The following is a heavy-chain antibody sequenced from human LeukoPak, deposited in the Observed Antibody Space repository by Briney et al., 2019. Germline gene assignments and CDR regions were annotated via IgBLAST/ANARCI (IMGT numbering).Heavy chain of an antibody. Sequence: ASVKVSCKASGYTFTGYYMHWVRQAPGQGLEWMGWINPNSGGTNYAQKFQGRVTMTRDTSISTAYMELSRLRSDDTAVYYCARGLEDDSSYWYFDLWGRGTLVTVSS. CDR3: ARGLEDDSSYWYFDL. CDR1: GYTFTGYY. V-gene: IGHV1-2*02. J-gene: IGHJ2*01. D-gene: IGHD3-22*01. CDR2: INPNSGGT.